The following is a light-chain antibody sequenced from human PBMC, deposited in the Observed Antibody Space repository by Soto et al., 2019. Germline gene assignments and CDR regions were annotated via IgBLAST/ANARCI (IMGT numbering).Light chain of an antibody. CDR1: QSVSSN. J-gene: IGKJ2*01. CDR2: GAS. CDR3: QQYNIWPYT. Sequence: EIVMTQSPATLSVSPGERATLYCRASQSVSSNLAWYHQKPGQAPRLLIYGASTRATGIPARFSGSGSGTEFTLTISSLQSEDFAVYYCQQYNIWPYTFGQGTKLEIK. V-gene: IGKV3-15*01.